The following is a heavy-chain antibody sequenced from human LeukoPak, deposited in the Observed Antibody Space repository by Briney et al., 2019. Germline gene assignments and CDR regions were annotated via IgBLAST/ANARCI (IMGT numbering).Heavy chain of an antibody. J-gene: IGHJ3*02. CDR1: GFTFSSYA. D-gene: IGHD3-10*01. Sequence: GGSLRLSCAASGFTFSSYAMSWVRQAPGKGLEWVANIKQDGSEKYYVDSVKGRFTISRDNAKNSVYLQMNSLRAEDTAVYYCARRHYGLHAFDIWGQGTMVTVSS. CDR3: ARRHYGLHAFDI. CDR2: IKQDGSEK. V-gene: IGHV3-7*01.